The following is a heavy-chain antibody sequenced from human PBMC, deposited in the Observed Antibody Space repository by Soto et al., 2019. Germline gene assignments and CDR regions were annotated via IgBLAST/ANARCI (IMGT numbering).Heavy chain of an antibody. CDR3: AKDRRDGDFMHILVVDF. D-gene: IGHD2-15*01. V-gene: IGHV3-30*18. Sequence: QVQLVESGGGVVQPGGSLRLSCATSGFSLSSYVMHWVRQAPGKGLEWVAIMSYDETKKYYADSVKGRFTISRDTSKNTLFLQMNNLRVEDTAVYYCAKDRRDGDFMHILVVDFWGQGALVTVSS. J-gene: IGHJ4*02. CDR1: GFSLSSYV. CDR2: MSYDETKK.